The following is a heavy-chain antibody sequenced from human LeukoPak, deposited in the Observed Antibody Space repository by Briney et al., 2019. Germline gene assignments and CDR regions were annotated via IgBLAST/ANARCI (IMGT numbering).Heavy chain of an antibody. CDR1: GYTFTSYG. D-gene: IGHD6-13*01. CDR3: ARDRRSVAAAGIIFDP. Sequence: ASVKVSCKASGYTFTSYGISWVRQAPGQGLEWMGWISAYNGNTNYAQKLQGRVTMTTDTPTSTAYMELRSLRSDDTAVYYCARDRRSVAAAGIIFDPWGQGTLVTVSS. J-gene: IGHJ5*02. V-gene: IGHV1-18*01. CDR2: ISAYNGNT.